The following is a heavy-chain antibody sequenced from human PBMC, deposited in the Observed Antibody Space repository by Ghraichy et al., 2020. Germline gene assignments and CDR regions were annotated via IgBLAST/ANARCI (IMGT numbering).Heavy chain of an antibody. CDR1: GFTVSTNY. Sequence: GSLRLSCAASGFTVSTNYMSWVRQAPGKGLEWVSVIYSGGTTKYADSVKGRFTISRDNSKNTLYLQMNSLRVEDTAVYYCARELRVYGMDVWGQGTTVTVSS. CDR3: ARELRVYGMDV. D-gene: IGHD4-17*01. V-gene: IGHV3-53*01. CDR2: IYSGGTT. J-gene: IGHJ6*02.